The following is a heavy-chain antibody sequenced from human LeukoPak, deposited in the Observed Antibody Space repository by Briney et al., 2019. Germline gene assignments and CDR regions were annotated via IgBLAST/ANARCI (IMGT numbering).Heavy chain of an antibody. CDR2: IYYSGST. CDR1: GGSISSGGYY. V-gene: IGHV4-31*03. J-gene: IGHJ4*02. CDR3: ARVMGIGHFDY. Sequence: PSETLSLTCTVSGGSISSGGYYWSWLRQHPGKGLEWIGYIYYSGSTYYNPSLKRRVTISVDTTKNQFSLKLSSVTAADAAVYVCARVMGIGHFDYWGQGNLVTVSS. D-gene: IGHD2-21*01.